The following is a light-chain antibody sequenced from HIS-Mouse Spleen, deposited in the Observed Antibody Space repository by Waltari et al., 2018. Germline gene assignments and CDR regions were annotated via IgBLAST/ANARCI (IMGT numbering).Light chain of an antibody. CDR2: DNN. Sequence: QSVLTQPPSVSAAPGQKVTISCSGSSPNIGNNYVSWYQQLPGTAPQLLIYDNNKRPSGIPDRFSGSKSGTSATLGISGLQAEDEADYYCSSYTSSSFNVVFGGGTKLTVL. J-gene: IGLJ2*01. CDR1: SPNIGNNY. CDR3: SSYTSSSFNVV. V-gene: IGLV1-51*01.